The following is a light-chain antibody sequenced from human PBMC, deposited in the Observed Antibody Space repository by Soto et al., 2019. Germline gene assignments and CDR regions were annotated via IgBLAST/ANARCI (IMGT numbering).Light chain of an antibody. CDR1: QSVSSSY. CDR2: GAS. Sequence: EIGLTHSPGTLSLSPGERSTLSCSASQSVSSSYLAWYQQKPGQAPRILIYGASSRATGIPDRFSGSGSGTDLTLTISRLEPEDFAVYYCQQYGNSAWTFGQGTKVDXK. V-gene: IGKV3-20*01. CDR3: QQYGNSAWT. J-gene: IGKJ1*01.